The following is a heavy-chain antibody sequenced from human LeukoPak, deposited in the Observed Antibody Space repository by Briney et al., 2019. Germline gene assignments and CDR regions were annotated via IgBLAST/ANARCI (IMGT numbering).Heavy chain of an antibody. D-gene: IGHD3-10*01. V-gene: IGHV3-23*01. J-gene: IGHJ4*02. CDR3: ATSTGSGTPWNY. CDR1: GFTFSTYA. Sequence: GSLRLSCAASGFTFSTYAMTWVRQAPGKGLEWVSSLKPSGDRTYYADSVKGRFTISRDNSKNTLYLQMNGLRAADTALYYCATSTGSGTPWNYWGQGTLVTVSS. CDR2: LKPSGDRT.